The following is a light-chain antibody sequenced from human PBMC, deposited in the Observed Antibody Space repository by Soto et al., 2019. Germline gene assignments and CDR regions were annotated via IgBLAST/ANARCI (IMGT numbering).Light chain of an antibody. Sequence: EIVMTQSPATLSVSPGERATLSCRASQSISTELAWYQQKPGQPTRLLIYSASTRATGVPARFTGSGSGSAFTLTIIGLQSEDFAVYYCQQGHNWPLTFGQGTRLEI. V-gene: IGKV3-15*01. CDR1: QSISTE. J-gene: IGKJ2*01. CDR3: QQGHNWPLT. CDR2: SAS.